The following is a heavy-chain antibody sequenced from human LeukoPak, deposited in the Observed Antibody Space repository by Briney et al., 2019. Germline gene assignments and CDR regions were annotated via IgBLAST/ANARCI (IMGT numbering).Heavy chain of an antibody. CDR2: IIPIFRRA. V-gene: IGHV1-69*01. CDR1: GGTFSSYG. D-gene: IGHD3-16*01. CDR3: ARVGEFGINSAMVLSD. J-gene: IGHJ4*02. Sequence: ASVKVSCKVSGGTFSSYGFSWVRQAPGQGLEWMGGIIPIFRRANYAQKFQDRLTITADESTTEVYMELTRLKSDDTAIYHCARVGEFGINSAMVLSDWGQGSLVTVSS.